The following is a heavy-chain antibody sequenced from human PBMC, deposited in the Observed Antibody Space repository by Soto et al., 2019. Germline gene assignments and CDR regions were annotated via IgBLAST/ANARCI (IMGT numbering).Heavy chain of an antibody. D-gene: IGHD3-3*01. J-gene: IGHJ6*02. CDR1: GFTFSSYW. CDR3: ARDRYSYYDFWSGSLPYYYYGMDV. CDR2: RKQDGSEK. V-gene: IGHV3-7*01. Sequence: GGSVRLSCAASGFTFSSYWMSWVRQAPGKGKEGVANRKQDGSEKYYVDSVKGRFTISRDNAKNSLYLQMNSLRAEGTAVYYCARDRYSYYDFWSGSLPYYYYGMDVWGQGTTVTVSS.